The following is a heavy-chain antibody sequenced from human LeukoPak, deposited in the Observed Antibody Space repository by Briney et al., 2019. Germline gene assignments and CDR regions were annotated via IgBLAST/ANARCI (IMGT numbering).Heavy chain of an antibody. J-gene: IGHJ4*02. V-gene: IGHV3-30*03. Sequence: GGSLRLSCAASGFTFSSYGMHWVRQAPGKGLEWVAVISYDGSNKYYADSVKGRFTISRDNSKNTLSLQMSSLRVEDTAVYFCAREKGRGVISPYYDCWGQGTLVTVSS. D-gene: IGHD3-10*01. CDR1: GFTFSSYG. CDR3: AREKGRGVISPYYDC. CDR2: ISYDGSNK.